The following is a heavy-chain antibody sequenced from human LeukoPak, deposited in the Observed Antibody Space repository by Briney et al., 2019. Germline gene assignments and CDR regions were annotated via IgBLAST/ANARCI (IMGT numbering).Heavy chain of an antibody. J-gene: IGHJ6*03. V-gene: IGHV1-69*06. D-gene: IGHD6-13*01. CDR2: IIPIFGTT. CDR1: GYTFTSYY. Sequence: SVKVSCKASGYTFTSYYMHWVRQAPGQGLEWMGGIIPIFGTTNYAQKFQDRVTITADKSTSTAYMELSSLRSEDTAVYYCARVVGLTGYSSSWYSGYYYYMDVWGKGTTVTVSS. CDR3: ARVVGLTGYSSSWYSGYYYYMDV.